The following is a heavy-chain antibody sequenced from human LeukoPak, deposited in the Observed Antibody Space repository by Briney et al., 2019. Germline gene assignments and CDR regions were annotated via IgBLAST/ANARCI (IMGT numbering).Heavy chain of an antibody. CDR3: ARAGSSWAPKAFDI. Sequence: ASVTVSFKASGYTFTVYYMHWVRQAPGQGLEWMGWINPNSGGTNYAQKFQGRVTITRDTAISTAYMELSRLRSDDTAVYYCARAGSSWAPKAFDIWGQGTMVTVSS. D-gene: IGHD6-13*01. J-gene: IGHJ3*02. CDR1: GYTFTVYY. CDR2: INPNSGGT. V-gene: IGHV1-2*02.